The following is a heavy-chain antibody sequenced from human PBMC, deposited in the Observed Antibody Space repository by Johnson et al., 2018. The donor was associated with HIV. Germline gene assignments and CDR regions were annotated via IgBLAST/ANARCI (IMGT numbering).Heavy chain of an antibody. V-gene: IGHV3-9*01. Sequence: QLVESGGGVVQPGGSLRLSCPASGFTFSSYAMSWVRQSPGKGLEWVSGISWNSGSIGYVDSVKGRFTISRDNAKNSLYLQMNSLRAEDTALYYCAKDMVAAAGGVWGQGTMVTVSS. J-gene: IGHJ3*01. D-gene: IGHD6-13*01. CDR2: ISWNSGSI. CDR1: GFTFSSYA. CDR3: AKDMVAAAGGV.